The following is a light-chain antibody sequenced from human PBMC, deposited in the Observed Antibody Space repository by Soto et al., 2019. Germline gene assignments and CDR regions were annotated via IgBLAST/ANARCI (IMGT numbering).Light chain of an antibody. Sequence: ELVLTQSPGTLSLSPGQRATLSCRASQSVITNLAWYQQKPGQAPRLLIYGASTRAAIIPARFSGSGSGTEFTLTISSLQSEDFAVYYCQQYNKWPRTFGQGTKVDIK. CDR3: QQYNKWPRT. CDR2: GAS. CDR1: QSVITN. J-gene: IGKJ1*01. V-gene: IGKV3-15*01.